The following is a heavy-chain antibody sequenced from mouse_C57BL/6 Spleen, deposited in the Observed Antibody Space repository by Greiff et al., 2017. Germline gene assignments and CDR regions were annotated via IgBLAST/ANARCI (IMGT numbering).Heavy chain of an antibody. J-gene: IGHJ4*01. V-gene: IGHV1-7*01. CDR2: LNPSSGYT. D-gene: IGHD2-4*01. CDR1: GYTFTSYW. CDR3: ARGDYDYDEGGYAMDY. Sequence: QVQLKESGAELAKPGASVKLSCKASGYTFTSYWMHWVKQRPGQGLEWIGYLNPSSGYTKYNQKFKDKATLTADKSSSTAYMQLSSLTYEDSAVYYCARGDYDYDEGGYAMDYWGQGTSVTVSS.